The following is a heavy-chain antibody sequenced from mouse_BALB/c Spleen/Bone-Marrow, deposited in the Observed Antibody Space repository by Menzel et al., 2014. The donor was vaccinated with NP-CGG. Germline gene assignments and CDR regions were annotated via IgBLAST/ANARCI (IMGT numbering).Heavy chain of an antibody. Sequence: EVMLVESGGDLVKPGGSLKLSCAASGFTFSTYGMSWVRQTPDKRLEWVAAISNGGIYTYYPDTVKGRFTISRDNAKNTLYLLMSSLKSEDTAMYYCVRPYDYGTWFAYWGQGTLVTVSA. CDR2: ISNGGIYT. J-gene: IGHJ3*01. V-gene: IGHV5-6*02. D-gene: IGHD2-4*01. CDR1: GFTFSTYG. CDR3: VRPYDYGTWFAY.